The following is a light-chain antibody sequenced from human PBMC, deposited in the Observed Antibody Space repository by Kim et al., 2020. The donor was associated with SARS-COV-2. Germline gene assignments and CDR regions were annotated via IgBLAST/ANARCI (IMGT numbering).Light chain of an antibody. J-gene: IGLJ3*02. Sequence: LGQTVRITCPGDSLRSDYSSWYQQKPAQAPVLVIYGKNSRPSGIPDRFSGSSSGNTASLTITGAQAENEADYYCNSRDSSGNHLGVFGGGTQLTVL. V-gene: IGLV3-19*01. CDR3: NSRDSSGNHLGV. CDR1: SLRSDY. CDR2: GKN.